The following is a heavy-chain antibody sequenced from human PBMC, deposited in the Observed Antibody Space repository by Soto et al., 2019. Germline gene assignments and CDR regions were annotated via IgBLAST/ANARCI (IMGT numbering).Heavy chain of an antibody. Sequence: EVQVVESGGGLVQPGGSLRLSCAASGLAFSDHYMDWVRQAPGKGLEWVGRSRNKANSFTTEYAASVNGRFSVSRDDSKNSLFLQMNSLKTEDTAVYDCRGYHYPYGIHVWGQGTTVTVPS. J-gene: IGHJ6*02. CDR2: SRNKANSFTT. V-gene: IGHV3-72*01. CDR3: RGYHYPYGIHV. CDR1: GLAFSDHY.